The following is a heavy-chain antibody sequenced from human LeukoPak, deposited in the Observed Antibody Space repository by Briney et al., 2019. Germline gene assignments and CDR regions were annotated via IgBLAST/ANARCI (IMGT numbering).Heavy chain of an antibody. CDR1: GFTFSSHA. Sequence: PGGSLRLSCAASGFTFSSHAMSWVRQAPGKGLEWVSAISGSGGSTYYADSVKGRFTISRDNSKNTLYLQMNSLRAEDTAVYHCAKDPTVAGTAEYFQHWGQGTLVTVSS. CDR2: ISGSGGST. J-gene: IGHJ1*01. V-gene: IGHV3-23*01. D-gene: IGHD6-19*01. CDR3: AKDPTVAGTAEYFQH.